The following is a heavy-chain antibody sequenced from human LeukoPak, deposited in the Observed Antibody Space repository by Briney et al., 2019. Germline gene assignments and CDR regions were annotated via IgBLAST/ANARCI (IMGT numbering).Heavy chain of an antibody. CDR3: ASSVTCTYGFNGCVYV. V-gene: IGHV4-30-4*01. D-gene: IGHD3-10*01. J-gene: IGHJ6*02. CDR1: LGSITRGESG. Sequence: ASQTLSLTCTQPLGSITRGESGWKWSRQSPGKGLEWIGSIFYEGYTYYNPSLMSRVAISEDTSRKQFFLNETSMPGDDAALYYCASSVTCTYGFNGCVYVWGQGTTVTVSS. CDR2: IFYEGYT.